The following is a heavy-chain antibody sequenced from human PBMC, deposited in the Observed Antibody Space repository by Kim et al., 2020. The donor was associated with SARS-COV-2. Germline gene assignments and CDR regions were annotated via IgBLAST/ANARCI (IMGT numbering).Heavy chain of an antibody. J-gene: IGHJ4*02. CDR1: GFTFSSYA. V-gene: IGHV3-23*01. D-gene: IGHD5-18*01. CDR3: AKDDPEPPLTYSYGGY. CDR2: ISGSGGST. Sequence: GGSLRLSCAASGFTFSSYAMSWVRQAPGKGLEWVSAISGSGGSTYYADSVKGRFTISRDNSKNTLYLQMNSLRAEDTAVYYCAKDDPEPPLTYSYGGYWGQGTLVTVSS.